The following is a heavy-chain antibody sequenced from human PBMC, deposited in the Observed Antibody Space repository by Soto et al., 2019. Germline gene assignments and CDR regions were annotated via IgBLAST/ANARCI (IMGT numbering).Heavy chain of an antibody. CDR1: GGSISSSSYY. CDR3: AQIHSGSFDY. CDR2: IYYSGST. Sequence: SETLSLTCTVSGGSISSSSYYWGWIRQPPGKGLEWIGSIYYSGSTYYNPSLKSRVTISVDTSKNQFSLKLSSVTAADTAVYYCAQIHSGSFDYWGQGTLVTVSS. J-gene: IGHJ4*02. D-gene: IGHD3-10*01. V-gene: IGHV4-39*01.